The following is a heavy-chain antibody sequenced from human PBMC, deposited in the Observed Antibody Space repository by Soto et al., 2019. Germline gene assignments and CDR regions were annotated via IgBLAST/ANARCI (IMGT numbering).Heavy chain of an antibody. CDR3: ARVPRYSSDIVEVPAVVYEEWFDP. J-gene: IGHJ5*02. D-gene: IGHD2-2*01. CDR2: IHAGDGKT. Sequence: QVQLVQSGAEVKKPGASVKISCKSSGYSFMNYAMHWVRQAPGQGLEWMGWIHAGDGKTKYAQKLQGRVTITRDTSASTAYMELSSLRFEDTAVYYCARVPRYSSDIVEVPAVVYEEWFDPWGQGTLVTVSS. CDR1: GYSFMNYA. V-gene: IGHV1-3*01.